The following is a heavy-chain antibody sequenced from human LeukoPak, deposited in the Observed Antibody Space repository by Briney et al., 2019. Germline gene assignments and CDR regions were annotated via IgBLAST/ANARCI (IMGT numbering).Heavy chain of an antibody. CDR1: GFMFSGSP. V-gene: IGHV3-73*01. CDR2: IRSKANNYAT. Sequence: GGSLKLSCEASGFMFSGSPMHWVRQASGKGLEWVGHIRSKANNYATIYAASVKGRFTISRDDSKNTACLQMNSLKTEDTAVYYCARPSQYGSGTDYYFDSWGRGTLVTVSS. D-gene: IGHD3-10*01. J-gene: IGHJ4*02. CDR3: ARPSQYGSGTDYYFDS.